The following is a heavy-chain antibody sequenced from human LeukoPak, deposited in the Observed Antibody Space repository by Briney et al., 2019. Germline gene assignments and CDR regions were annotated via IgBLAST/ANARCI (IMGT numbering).Heavy chain of an antibody. J-gene: IGHJ4*02. D-gene: IGHD2-15*01. V-gene: IGHV3-23*03. CDR3: AAGWYFDY. CDR1: GFTFSSYA. CDR2: IYSGGST. Sequence: PGGSLRLSCAASGFTFSSYAMSWVRQAPGKGLEWVSVIYSGGSTYYADSVKGRFTISRDNSKNTLYLQMNSLRAEDTAVYYCAAGWYFDYWGQGTLVTVSS.